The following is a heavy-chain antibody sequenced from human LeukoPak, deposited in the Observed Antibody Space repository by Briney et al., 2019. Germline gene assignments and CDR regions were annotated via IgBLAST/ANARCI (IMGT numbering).Heavy chain of an antibody. V-gene: IGHV3-21*01. CDR1: GFTFSSYS. CDR3: ARDTSGGWSEDVDY. J-gene: IGHJ4*02. Sequence: GGSLRLSCAASGFTFSSYSMNWVRQAPGKWLEWVSSISSSSSYIYYADSVKGRFTISRDNAKNSLYLQMNSLRAEDTAVYYCARDTSGGWSEDVDYWGQGTLVTVSS. CDR2: ISSSSSYI. D-gene: IGHD6-13*01.